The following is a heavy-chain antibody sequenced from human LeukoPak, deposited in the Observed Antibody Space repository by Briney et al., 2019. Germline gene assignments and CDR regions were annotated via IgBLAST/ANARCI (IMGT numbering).Heavy chain of an antibody. V-gene: IGHV1-8*01. CDR2: MNPNSGNT. J-gene: IGHJ3*02. CDR1: GYTFTSYD. Sequence: ASVKVSCKASGYTFTSYDINWVRQATGQGLEWMGWMNPNSGNTGYAQKFQGRVTMTRNTSISTAYMELSSLRSEDTAVYYCAIRVPPDYGDYVDAFDIWGQGTMVTVSS. CDR3: AIRVPPDYGDYVDAFDI. D-gene: IGHD4-17*01.